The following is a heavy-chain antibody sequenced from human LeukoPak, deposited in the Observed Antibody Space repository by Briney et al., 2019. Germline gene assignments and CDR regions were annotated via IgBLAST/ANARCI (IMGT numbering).Heavy chain of an antibody. D-gene: IGHD3-22*01. CDR2: IWYDGSNK. CDR3: ARAYYDSSGYYSNWFDP. J-gene: IGHJ5*02. CDR1: GFTFSSYG. V-gene: IGHV3-33*02. Sequence: PGRSLRLSCAASGFTFSSYGMHWVRQAPGKGLEWVAVIWYDGSNKYYADSAKGRFTVSRDNSTNTLYLQMNSLRAEDTAVCYCARAYYDSSGYYSNWFDPWGQGTLVTVSS.